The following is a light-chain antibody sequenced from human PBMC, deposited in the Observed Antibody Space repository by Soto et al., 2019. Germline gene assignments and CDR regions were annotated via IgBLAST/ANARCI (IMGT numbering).Light chain of an antibody. CDR3: HQRSNWPAN. CDR2: GAS. J-gene: IGKJ5*01. Sequence: EIVLTQSPATLSLSPGERATLSCRASKTITTYLAWYQQKPGQPPRLLIYGASNRATGIPARFSGSGSGTAFTLAISNLEPEDFAVYYCHQRSNWPANFGQGTRLEIK. V-gene: IGKV3-11*01. CDR1: KTITTY.